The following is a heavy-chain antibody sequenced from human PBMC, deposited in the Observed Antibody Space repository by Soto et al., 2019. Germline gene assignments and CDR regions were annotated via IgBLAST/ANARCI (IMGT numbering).Heavy chain of an antibody. Sequence: PGGFLRLSCAASGFTFSSFAMSWVRQAPGKGLDWVSAISGSGGSTYSADSVKGRFTISRDNAKNSLYLQMNSLRAEDTAVYYCAFGYDSSGYYQDGYGIDVCGQGTTVTVSS. CDR3: AFGYDSSGYYQDGYGIDV. J-gene: IGHJ6*02. V-gene: IGHV3-23*01. CDR2: ISGSGGST. D-gene: IGHD3-22*01. CDR1: GFTFSSFA.